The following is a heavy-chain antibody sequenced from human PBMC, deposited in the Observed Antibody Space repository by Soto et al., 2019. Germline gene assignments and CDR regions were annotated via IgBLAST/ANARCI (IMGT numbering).Heavy chain of an antibody. CDR1: GFTFSNYW. D-gene: IGHD1-26*01. J-gene: IGHJ4*02. CDR2: VKQDGSEK. Sequence: EVQLVESGGDLVQPGGSLRLSCVASGFTFSNYWMSWVRQAPGKGLEWVANVKQDGSEKYYLDSVKGRFTISRDNAKDSVYLQMNSLGAEDTGVYYCVRLRRLVDWGQGTLVTVSS. V-gene: IGHV3-7*05. CDR3: VRLRRLVD.